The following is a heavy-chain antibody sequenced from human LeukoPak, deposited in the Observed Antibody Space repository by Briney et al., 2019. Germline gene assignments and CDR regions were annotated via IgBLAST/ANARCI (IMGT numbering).Heavy chain of an antibody. CDR1: GGSISSSSYY. CDR2: IYYSGST. CDR3: ARDGSSNRYPGYFPH. J-gene: IGHJ1*01. Sequence: SETLSLTCTVSGGSISSSSYYWGWIRQPPGKGLEWIGSIYYSGSTYYNPSLKSRVTISVDTSKNQFSLKVTSVTAADTAVYYCARDGSSNRYPGYFPHWGQGTLVTVSS. D-gene: IGHD6-13*01. V-gene: IGHV4-39*07.